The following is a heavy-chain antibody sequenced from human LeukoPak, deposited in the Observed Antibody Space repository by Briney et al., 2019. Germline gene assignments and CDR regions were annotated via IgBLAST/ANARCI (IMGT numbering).Heavy chain of an antibody. V-gene: IGHV3-11*01. J-gene: IGHJ4*02. CDR2: ISSSGSTI. CDR3: ASDRQNDYYDSSGYPDY. D-gene: IGHD3-22*01. CDR1: GFTFSDYY. Sequence: PGGSLRLSCAASGFTFSDYYMSWIRQAPGNGLEWVSYISSSGSTIYYADSVKGRFTISRDNAKNSLYLQMNSLRAEDTAVYYCASDRQNDYYDSSGYPDYWGQGTLVTVSS.